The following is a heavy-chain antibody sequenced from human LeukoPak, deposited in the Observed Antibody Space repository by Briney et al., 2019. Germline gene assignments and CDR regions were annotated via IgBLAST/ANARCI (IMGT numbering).Heavy chain of an antibody. V-gene: IGHV3-74*01. Sequence: GGSLRLSCAASGFTLSSYWMHWVRQAPGKGLVWVSRINSDGGSTSYADSVKGGFTISRDNAKNTLYLQMNILRAEDTAMYYCAREETYYYGSGSYYPKYYFDYWGQGTLVTVSS. CDR1: GFTLSSYW. CDR2: INSDGGST. CDR3: AREETYYYGSGSYYPKYYFDY. D-gene: IGHD3-10*01. J-gene: IGHJ4*02.